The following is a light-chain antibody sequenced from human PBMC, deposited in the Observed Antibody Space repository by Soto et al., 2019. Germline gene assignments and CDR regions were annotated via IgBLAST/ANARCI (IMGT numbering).Light chain of an antibody. V-gene: IGKV3-20*01. Sequence: EIVLTQSPGTLSLSPGERATLSCRASQSISNNNLAWYQQKPGQAPRLLIYGAFTRAPGIPDRFSGSGSGTDFTLTISGLEPEDFAVFYCHQYASASLGTLGQGTKVEI. CDR2: GAF. CDR3: HQYASASLGT. J-gene: IGKJ1*01. CDR1: QSISNNN.